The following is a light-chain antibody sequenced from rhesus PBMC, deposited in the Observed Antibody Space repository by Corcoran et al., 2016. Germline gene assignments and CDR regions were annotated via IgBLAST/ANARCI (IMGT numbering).Light chain of an antibody. J-gene: IGKJ3*01. V-gene: IGKV3-24*04. CDR2: GAS. CDR1: QSVSSY. Sequence: EIVMTQSPATLALSPGERATLSCRASQSVSSYLAWYQQKPGQAPRLLIHGASSRATGIPDRVSGRGSGTEFSLTISSLEPEDVGVYFCLQSSNWPFTFGPGTKLDIK. CDR3: LQSSNWPFT.